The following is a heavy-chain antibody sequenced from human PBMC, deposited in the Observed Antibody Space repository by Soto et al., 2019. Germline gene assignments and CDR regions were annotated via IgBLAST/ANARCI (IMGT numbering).Heavy chain of an antibody. Sequence: PGGSLRLSCAASGFTFSNAWMSWVRQAPGKGLEWVGRIKSKTDGGTTDYAAPVKGRFTISRDDSKNTLYLQMNSLKTEDTAVYYCTTGVGQWLDPKFDYWGQGTLVTVSS. CDR1: GFTFSNAW. CDR2: IKSKTDGGTT. V-gene: IGHV3-15*01. J-gene: IGHJ4*02. CDR3: TTGVGQWLDPKFDY. D-gene: IGHD6-19*01.